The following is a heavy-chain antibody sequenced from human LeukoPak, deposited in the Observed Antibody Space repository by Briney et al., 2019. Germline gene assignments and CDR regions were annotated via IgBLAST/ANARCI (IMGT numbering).Heavy chain of an antibody. CDR2: ISSSSSYI. D-gene: IGHD3-22*01. V-gene: IGHV3-21*01. J-gene: IGHJ5*02. CDR1: GFTFSSYS. Sequence: GGSLRLSCAASGFTFSSYSMNWIRQAPGKGLEWVSSISSSSSYIYYADSVKGRFTISRDNAKNSLYLQMNSLRAEDTAVYYCVRVVVITQGWFVPWGQGTLVTVSS. CDR3: VRVVVITQGWFVP.